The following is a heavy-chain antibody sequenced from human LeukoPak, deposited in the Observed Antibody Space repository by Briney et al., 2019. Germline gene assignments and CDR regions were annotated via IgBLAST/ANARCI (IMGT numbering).Heavy chain of an antibody. J-gene: IGHJ4*02. Sequence: PGGSLRPSCAASGFTFSSYGMHWVRQAPGKGLEWVSYISSSDSTIYYADSVKGRFTISRDNAKNSLYLQMNSLRAEDTAVYYCASILGNIWGQGTLVTVSS. CDR1: GFTFSSYG. CDR2: ISSSDSTI. V-gene: IGHV3-48*04. D-gene: IGHD7-27*01. CDR3: ASILGNI.